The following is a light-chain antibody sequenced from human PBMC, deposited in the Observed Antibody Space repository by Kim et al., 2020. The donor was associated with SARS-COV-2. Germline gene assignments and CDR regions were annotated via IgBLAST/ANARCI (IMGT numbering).Light chain of an antibody. CDR1: SANIGAGYD. CDR2: GNS. Sequence: QRVTISCTGSSANIGAGYDVHWYQQLPGTAPKLLIYGNSNRPSGVPDRFSGSKSGNSASLAITGLQAEDEADYYCQSYDSSLSGWVFGGGTQLTVL. V-gene: IGLV1-40*01. CDR3: QSYDSSLSGWV. J-gene: IGLJ3*02.